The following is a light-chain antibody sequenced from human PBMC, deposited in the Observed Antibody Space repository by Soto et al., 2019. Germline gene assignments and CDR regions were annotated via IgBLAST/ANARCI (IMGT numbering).Light chain of an antibody. CDR1: SSNIGNNY. J-gene: IGLJ2*01. CDR2: DNN. Sequence: QSVLTQPPSVSAAPGQKVTISCSGSSSNIGNNYVSWYQQLPGTAPKLLIYDNNKRPSGIPDRFSGSKSGTSATLGITGLQTGDEADYYCGTGDSSLSALVFGGGTNPTVL. V-gene: IGLV1-51*01. CDR3: GTGDSSLSALV.